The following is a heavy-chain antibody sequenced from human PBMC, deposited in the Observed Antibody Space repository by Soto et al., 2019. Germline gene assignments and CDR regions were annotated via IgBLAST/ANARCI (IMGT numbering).Heavy chain of an antibody. V-gene: IGHV4-59*01. J-gene: IGHJ3*02. CDR3: ARPYSGAYWATFDI. D-gene: IGHD1-26*01. CDR1: GGSISSYY. Sequence: PSETLSLTCTVSGGSISSYYWSWIRQPPGKGLEWIGYINYSGSSNYNPSLKSRVALSLDASKNQFSLKLTSVTAADTAVYYCARPYSGAYWATFDIWGQGTMVTVSS. CDR2: INYSGSS.